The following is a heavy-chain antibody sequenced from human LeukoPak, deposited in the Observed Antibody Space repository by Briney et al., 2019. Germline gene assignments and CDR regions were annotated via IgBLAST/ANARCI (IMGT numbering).Heavy chain of an antibody. D-gene: IGHD5-24*01. J-gene: IGHJ4*02. CDR1: GYIXINYY. CDR2: IDCDEGTA. V-gene: IGHV1-46*01. Sequence: ASVRVSCKASGYIXINYYIHWVRQDPGQGLEWMGIIDCDEGTASYAQKFEGRVTITRDTSTSTVYLDLTGLKSDDTAVYFCTRADNQDFDSWGQGTLVTVSS. CDR3: TRADNQDFDS.